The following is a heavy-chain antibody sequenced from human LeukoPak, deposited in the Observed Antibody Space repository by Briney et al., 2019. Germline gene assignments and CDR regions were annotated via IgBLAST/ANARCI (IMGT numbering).Heavy chain of an antibody. J-gene: IGHJ4*02. CDR1: GYTFTSYY. Sequence: GASVKVSCKASGYTFTSYYMHWVRQAPGQGLEWMGIINPSGGSTSYAQKFQGRATMTRDTSTSTVYMELSSLRSEDTAVYYCATNRGAAMGETDYWGQGTLVTVSS. CDR3: ATNRGAAMGETDY. V-gene: IGHV1-46*01. CDR2: INPSGGST. D-gene: IGHD3-16*01.